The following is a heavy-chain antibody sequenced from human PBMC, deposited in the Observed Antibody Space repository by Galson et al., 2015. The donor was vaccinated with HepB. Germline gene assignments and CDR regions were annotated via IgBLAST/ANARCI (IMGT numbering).Heavy chain of an antibody. V-gene: IGHV3-30-3*01. J-gene: IGHJ4*02. CDR1: GFTFSSYA. CDR2: ISYDGSNK. CDR3: ARDVKAGLGINYFDF. D-gene: IGHD7-27*01. Sequence: SLRLSCAASGFTFSSYAMHWVRQAPGKGLEWVAVISYDGSNKYYADSVKGRFTISRDNSKNSLYLQMNSVRAEDTAVYYCARDVKAGLGINYFDFWGQGTLVTVSP.